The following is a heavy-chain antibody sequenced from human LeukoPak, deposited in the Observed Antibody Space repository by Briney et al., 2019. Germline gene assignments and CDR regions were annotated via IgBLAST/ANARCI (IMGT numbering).Heavy chain of an antibody. CDR1: GGSISSGSYY. CDR2: IYTSGST. D-gene: IGHD3-9*01. Sequence: PSETLSLTCTVSGGSISSGSYYWSWIRQPAGKGLEWIGRIYTSGSTNYNPSLKSRVTISVDTSKNQFSLKLSSVTAADTAVYYCAREARPSVLRYFDWSKYYFDYWGQGTLVTVSS. J-gene: IGHJ4*02. CDR3: AREARPSVLRYFDWSKYYFDY. V-gene: IGHV4-61*02.